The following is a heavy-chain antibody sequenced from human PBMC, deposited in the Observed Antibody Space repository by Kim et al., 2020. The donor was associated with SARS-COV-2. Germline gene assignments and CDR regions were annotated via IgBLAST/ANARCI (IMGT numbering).Heavy chain of an antibody. CDR2: IVYSANT. CDR1: GDSITSPYY. Sequence: SETLSLTCTVSGDSITSPYYWTWIRRPPGKGLEWIGYIVYSANTYYNPSLKSRVTVSRDTSRNQLSLKLTSVTAADTARYYCVLGRASRGVWFDPWGQGIL. J-gene: IGHJ5*02. D-gene: IGHD3-16*01. CDR3: VLGRASRGVWFDP. V-gene: IGHV4-59*13.